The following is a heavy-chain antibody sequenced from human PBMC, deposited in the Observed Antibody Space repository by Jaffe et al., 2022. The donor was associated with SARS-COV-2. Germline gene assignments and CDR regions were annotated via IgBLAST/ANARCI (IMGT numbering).Heavy chain of an antibody. J-gene: IGHJ3*02. CDR2: IDWDDDK. CDR3: ARTSTDYGDHGAFDI. D-gene: IGHD4-17*01. Sequence: QVTLRESGPALVKPTQTLTLTCTFSGFSLSTSGMCVSWIRQPPGKALEWLALIDWDDDKYYSTSLKTRLTISKDTSKNQVVLTMTNMDPVDTATYYCARTSTDYGDHGAFDIWGQGTMVTVSS. CDR1: GFSLSTSGMC. V-gene: IGHV2-70*01.